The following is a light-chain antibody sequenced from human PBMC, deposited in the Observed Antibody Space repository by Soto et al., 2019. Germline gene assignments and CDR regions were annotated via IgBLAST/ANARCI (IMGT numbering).Light chain of an antibody. CDR3: QSYDSSNHVV. CDR1: SGSIASNY. CDR2: EDN. J-gene: IGLJ2*01. V-gene: IGLV6-57*04. Sequence: FMLTQPHSVSESPGKTVTISCTRSSGSIASNYVQWYQQRPGSAPTTVIQEDNQRPSGVPDRFSGSIDSSSNSASLTISGLKTEDEADYYCQSYDSSNHVVFGGGTKLTVL.